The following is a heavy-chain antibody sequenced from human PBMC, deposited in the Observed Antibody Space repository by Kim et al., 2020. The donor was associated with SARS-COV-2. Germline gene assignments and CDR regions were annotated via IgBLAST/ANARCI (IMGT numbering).Heavy chain of an antibody. CDR1: GFTFSSYA. J-gene: IGHJ4*02. D-gene: IGHD3-22*01. Sequence: GGSLRLSCVVSGFTFSSYAMTWVRQAPGKGLEWVSTITSSGGSTYYADSVKRRFTLSRDISKNTLYLQMNSLTGEDTAIYYCAKDYYYDNSGPDYWGQGT. V-gene: IGHV3-23*01. CDR3: AKDYYYDNSGPDY. CDR2: ITSSGGST.